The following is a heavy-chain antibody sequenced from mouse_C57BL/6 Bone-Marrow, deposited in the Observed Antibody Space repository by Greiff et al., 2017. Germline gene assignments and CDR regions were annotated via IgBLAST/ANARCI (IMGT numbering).Heavy chain of an antibody. CDR1: GYTFTNYW. V-gene: IGHV1-63*01. D-gene: IGHD1-1*01. J-gene: IGHJ2*01. CDR3: ARGGYGSFFDY. Sequence: VQLQQSGAELVRPGTSVKMSCKASGYTFTNYWIGWAKQRPGHGLEWIGDIYPGGGYTNYNEKFKGKATMTADKSSSTAYMQFSSLTSEDSAIYYCARGGYGSFFDYWGQGTTLTVSS. CDR2: IYPGGGYT.